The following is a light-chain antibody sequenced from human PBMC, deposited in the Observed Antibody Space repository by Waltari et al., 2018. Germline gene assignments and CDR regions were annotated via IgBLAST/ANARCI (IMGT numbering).Light chain of an antibody. J-gene: IGKJ1*01. CDR2: SAS. Sequence: DIQLTPSPSFLSASVGDRVTITCRASKGISSYLAWYQQKPGKAPELLIYSASTVQSGVPSRFSASGSGTEFTLTISSLQPEDFATYHCQQLIHYLWTFGQGTKVEI. CDR3: QQLIHYLWT. V-gene: IGKV1-9*01. CDR1: KGISSY.